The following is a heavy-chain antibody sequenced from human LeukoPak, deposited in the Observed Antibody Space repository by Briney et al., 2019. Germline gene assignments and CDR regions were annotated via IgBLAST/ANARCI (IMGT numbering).Heavy chain of an antibody. CDR1: GYPFTSYG. V-gene: IGHV1-18*01. CDR3: ARVVNRMITFGGVIAPPPDY. CDR2: ISAYNGNT. Sequence: ASVKVSCKASGYPFTSYGINWVRQAPGQGLEWMGWISAYNGNTNYAQKLQGRVTMTTDTSTSTAYMELRSLRSDDTAVYYCARVVNRMITFGGVIAPPPDYWGQGTLVTVSS. D-gene: IGHD3-16*02. J-gene: IGHJ4*02.